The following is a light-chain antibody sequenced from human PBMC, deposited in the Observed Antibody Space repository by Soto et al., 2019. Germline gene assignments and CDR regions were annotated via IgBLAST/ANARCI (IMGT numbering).Light chain of an antibody. J-gene: IGLJ3*02. CDR2: RNN. V-gene: IGLV1-44*01. Sequence: QSVLTQPPSASGTPGQRVTISCSGSSSNIGSNTVSWYQQLPLSAPKLLIYRNNQRPSGVPDRFSGSKSATSASLAISGLQSEDEADYYCAAWDDSLNGRVFGGGTKLTVL. CDR1: SSNIGSNT. CDR3: AAWDDSLNGRV.